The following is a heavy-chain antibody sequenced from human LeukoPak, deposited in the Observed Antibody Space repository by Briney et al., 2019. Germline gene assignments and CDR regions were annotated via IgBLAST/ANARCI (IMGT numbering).Heavy chain of an antibody. CDR1: GGSFSGYY. CDR2: INHSGST. V-gene: IGHV4-34*01. CDR3: ARARYCSSTSCYALYYYYYYMDV. J-gene: IGHJ6*03. Sequence: SETLSLTCAVYGGSFSGYYWSWIRQPPGKGLEWIGEINHSGSTNYNPSLKSRVTISVDTSKNQFSLKLSSVTAADTAVYYCARARYCSSTSCYALYYYYYYMDVWGKGTTVTVS. D-gene: IGHD2-2*01.